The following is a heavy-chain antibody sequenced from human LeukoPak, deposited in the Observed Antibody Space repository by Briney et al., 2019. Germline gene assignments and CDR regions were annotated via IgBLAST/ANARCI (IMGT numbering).Heavy chain of an antibody. J-gene: IGHJ5*02. CDR3: VSIQLRTSWFDP. V-gene: IGHV4-39*07. CDR1: GGSISSSSYY. CDR2: IYYSGST. D-gene: IGHD1-1*01. Sequence: SETLSLTCTVSGGSISSSSYYWGWIRQPPGKGLEWIGSIYYSGSTYYNPSLKSRVTISVDTSKNQFSLKLSSVTAADTAVYYCVSIQLRTSWFDPGGQGTLVTVSS.